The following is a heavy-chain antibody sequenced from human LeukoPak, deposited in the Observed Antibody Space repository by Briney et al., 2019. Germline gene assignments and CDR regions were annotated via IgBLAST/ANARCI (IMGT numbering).Heavy chain of an antibody. V-gene: IGHV3-9*03. Sequence: GGSLRLSCAASGFTFDDYAMHWVRHAPGKGLEWLSGITWDGGNLAYADSVKGRFTISRDNAKNSLYLQMNSLRNEDMAFYFCAKGYTFHGVAHDSGYFDYWGQGTLVTVSS. D-gene: IGHD3-3*01. CDR2: ITWDGGNL. CDR3: AKGYTFHGVAHDSGYFDY. J-gene: IGHJ4*02. CDR1: GFTFDDYA.